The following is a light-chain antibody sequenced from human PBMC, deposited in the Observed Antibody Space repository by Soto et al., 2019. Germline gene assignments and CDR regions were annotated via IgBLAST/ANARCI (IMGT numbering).Light chain of an antibody. CDR1: QSISSY. CDR3: QQSYSIPFT. V-gene: IGKV1-39*01. Sequence: DIQMTQSPSSLSASVGDRVTITCRASQSISSYLNWYQQKPRKAPELLIYAASSLQSGVPSRFRGSGSGTDFTLNISSLQPEDFATYYCQQSYSIPFTFGQGTSLEIK. CDR2: AAS. J-gene: IGKJ2*01.